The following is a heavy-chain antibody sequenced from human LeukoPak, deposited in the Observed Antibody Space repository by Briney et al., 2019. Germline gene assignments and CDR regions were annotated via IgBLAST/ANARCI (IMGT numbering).Heavy chain of an antibody. CDR2: INTNTGNP. D-gene: IGHD3-16*01. Sequence: ASVKVSCKASGYTFTSYAMNWVRQAPGQGLEWMGWINTNTGNPTYAQGFTGRFVFSLDTSVSTAYLQISSLKAEDTAVYYCATESTVFGLGLFDYWGQGTLATVSS. V-gene: IGHV7-4-1*02. J-gene: IGHJ4*02. CDR1: GYTFTSYA. CDR3: ATESTVFGLGLFDY.